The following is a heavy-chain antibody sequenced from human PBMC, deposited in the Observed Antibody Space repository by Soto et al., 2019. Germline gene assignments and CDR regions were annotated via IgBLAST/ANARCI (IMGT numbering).Heavy chain of an antibody. CDR2: IYPGDSDT. D-gene: IGHD3-22*01. CDR1: GYSFTSYW. Sequence: GEPLKISCKGSGYSFTSYWIGWVRQMPGKGLEWMGIIYPGDSDTRYSPSFQGQVTISADKSISTAYLQWSSLKASDTAMYYCARQYYYDSSGYPAFDYWGQGTLVTVSS. J-gene: IGHJ4*02. V-gene: IGHV5-51*01. CDR3: ARQYYYDSSGYPAFDY.